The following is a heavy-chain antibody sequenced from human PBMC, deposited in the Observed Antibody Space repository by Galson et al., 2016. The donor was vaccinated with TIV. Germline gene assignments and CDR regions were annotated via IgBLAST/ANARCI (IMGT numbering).Heavy chain of an antibody. Sequence: SLRLYCAASGFPFSHYYMGRIRQAPGKGLEWISYISGSDTTIYYADSVRGRFTISRDNAQNSLYLHMNSLRAEDTAGYYGARDHFGCAFDVWGQGTMVTVSP. CDR2: ISGSDTTI. CDR1: GFPFSHYY. J-gene: IGHJ3*01. CDR3: ARDHFGCAFDV. D-gene: IGHD3-10*01. V-gene: IGHV3-11*01.